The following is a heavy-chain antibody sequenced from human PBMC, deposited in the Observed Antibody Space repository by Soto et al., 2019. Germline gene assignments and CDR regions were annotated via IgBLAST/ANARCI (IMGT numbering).Heavy chain of an antibody. V-gene: IGHV1-69*01. J-gene: IGHJ4*02. Sequence: QVYLVQSGAEVKKPGSSVKVSCKALRGTFTNYAISWVRQAPGQGLEWMGGIMPFFGSGNYAQKFQGRINITADESTSSVYLELTSLRSEDTAVYYCARHRAGYYSHFVYWGQGTLVTVSS. CDR2: IMPFFGSG. D-gene: IGHD3-22*01. CDR3: ARHRAGYYSHFVY. CDR1: RGTFTNYA.